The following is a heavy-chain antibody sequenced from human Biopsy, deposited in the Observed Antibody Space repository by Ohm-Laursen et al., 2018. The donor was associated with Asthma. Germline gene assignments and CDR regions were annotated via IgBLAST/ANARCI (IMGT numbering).Heavy chain of an antibody. J-gene: IGHJ5*02. Sequence: TQTLTLTSPFSGFSLRTPGVGVGWIRQSPGKALEWLALIYWDDYNLFRPSLKRRLTITKDPSKNQVVLTMTKMDPADSGTYYCALSQDSGFDDHSPSWFDPWGQGTLVTVSS. CDR2: IYWDDYN. CDR1: GFSLRTPGVG. D-gene: IGHD3-9*01. CDR3: ALSQDSGFDDHSPSWFDP. V-gene: IGHV2-5*02.